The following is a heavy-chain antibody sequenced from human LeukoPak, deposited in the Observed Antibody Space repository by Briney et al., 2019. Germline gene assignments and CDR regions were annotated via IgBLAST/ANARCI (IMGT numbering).Heavy chain of an antibody. CDR2: IYASGST. J-gene: IGHJ4*02. CDR1: GGSISSGSYY. D-gene: IGHD1-26*01. V-gene: IGHV4-61*02. CDR3: ARDLSGGVGPYY. Sequence: SETLSPTCTVSGGSISSGSYYWSWIRQPAGKGLEWIGRIYASGSTNYNPSLKSRVTMSVDTSKNQFSLNLSSVTAADTAVYYCARDLSGGVGPYYWGQGALVTVSS.